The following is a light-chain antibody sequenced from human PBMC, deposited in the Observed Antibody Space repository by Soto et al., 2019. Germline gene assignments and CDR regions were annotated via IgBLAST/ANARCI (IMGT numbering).Light chain of an antibody. CDR2: DVS. CDR3: NSYTSNNTYV. V-gene: IGLV2-14*03. Sequence: ALTQPASLSGSPGQAITISCSGTSSDVGAFNYVSWYQQHPGKAPKLMIYDVSNRPSGVSNRFYGSKSGNTASLTISGLRAEDEADYYCNSYTSNNTYVFGTGTKVTVL. J-gene: IGLJ1*01. CDR1: SSDVGAFNY.